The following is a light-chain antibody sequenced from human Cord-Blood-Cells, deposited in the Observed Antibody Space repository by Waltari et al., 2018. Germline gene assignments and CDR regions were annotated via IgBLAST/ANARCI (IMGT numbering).Light chain of an antibody. Sequence: QSALTQPPSVSGSPGQSVTISCTGTSSDVGSYHRVSWYQHPPGTAPKLMIYEVSNRPSGVPDRFSGSKSGNTASLTISGLQAEDEADYYCSSYTSSSTYVFGTGTKVTVL. J-gene: IGLJ1*01. V-gene: IGLV2-18*02. CDR1: SSDVGSYHR. CDR3: SSYTSSSTYV. CDR2: EVS.